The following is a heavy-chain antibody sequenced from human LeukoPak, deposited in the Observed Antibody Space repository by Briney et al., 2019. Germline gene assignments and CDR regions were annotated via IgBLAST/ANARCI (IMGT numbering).Heavy chain of an antibody. D-gene: IGHD6-19*01. J-gene: IGHJ4*02. V-gene: IGHV4-39*07. CDR2: IYYSGST. CDR1: GGSISSSSYY. Sequence: SETLSLTCTVSGGSISSSSYYWGWIRQPPGKGLEWIGSIYYSGSTYYNPSLKSRVTISVDTSKNQFSLKLSSVTAADTAVYYCARVHSSGWYDYWGQETLVTVSS. CDR3: ARVHSSGWYDY.